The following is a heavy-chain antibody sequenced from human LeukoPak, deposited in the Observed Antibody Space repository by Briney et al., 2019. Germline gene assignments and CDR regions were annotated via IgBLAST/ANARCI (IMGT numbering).Heavy chain of an antibody. V-gene: IGHV3-30*02. CDR3: ASSNPAGSSWRPFDN. D-gene: IGHD6-13*01. CDR1: GLTFSNCA. CDR2: IRYDGSNK. Sequence: GGSLRLSCAASGLTFSNCAMHWVRQAPGKGLEWVAFIRYDGSNKFYADSVKGRFTISRDNSKNTLYLQMNNLRGDDTAIYYCASSNPAGSSWRPFDNWGQGTLVTVSS. J-gene: IGHJ4*02.